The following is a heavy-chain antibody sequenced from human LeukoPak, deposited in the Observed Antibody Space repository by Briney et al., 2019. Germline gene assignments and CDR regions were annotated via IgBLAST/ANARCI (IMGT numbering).Heavy chain of an antibody. CDR2: INPNSGGT. CDR3: ARLQGNCSSTSCFDY. V-gene: IGHV1-2*02. D-gene: IGHD2-2*01. CDR1: GYTFTGYY. J-gene: IGHJ4*02. Sequence: GASAKVSCKASGYTFTGYYMHWVRQAPGQGLEWMGWINPNSGGTNYAQNVQGRVTMTRDTSISTAYMELSRLRSDDTAVYYCARLQGNCSSTSCFDYWGQGTLVTVSS.